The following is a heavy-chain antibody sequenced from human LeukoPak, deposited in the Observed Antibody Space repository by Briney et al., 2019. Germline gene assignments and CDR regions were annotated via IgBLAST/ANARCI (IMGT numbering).Heavy chain of an antibody. D-gene: IGHD2-8*01. CDR2: INPNSGGT. V-gene: IGHV1-2*02. CDR3: ARDPRGYCTNGVCYSTYYYYYYMDV. J-gene: IGHJ6*03. Sequence: GASVKVSCKASGYTFTGYYMHWVRQAPGQGLEWMGWINPNSGGTNYAQKFQGRVTMTRDTSISTAYIELSRLRSDDTAVYCCARDPRGYCTNGVCYSTYYYYYYMDVWGKGTTVTVSS. CDR1: GYTFTGYY.